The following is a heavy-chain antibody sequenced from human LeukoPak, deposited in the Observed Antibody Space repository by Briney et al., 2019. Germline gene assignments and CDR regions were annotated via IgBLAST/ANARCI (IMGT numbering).Heavy chain of an antibody. CDR2: TYYRSKWYN. Sequence: SQTLSLTCAIAGDSVSSNSAAWNWIRQSPSRGLEWMGRTYYRSKWYNDYAVSVKSRITINPDTSKNQFSLQLNSVTPEDTAVYYCARIGDSSGIDAFDIWGQGTMVTVSS. V-gene: IGHV6-1*01. J-gene: IGHJ3*02. CDR3: ARIGDSSGIDAFDI. CDR1: GDSVSSNSAA. D-gene: IGHD3-22*01.